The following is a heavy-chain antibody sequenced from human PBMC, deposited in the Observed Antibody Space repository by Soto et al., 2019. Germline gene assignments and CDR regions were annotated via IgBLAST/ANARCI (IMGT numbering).Heavy chain of an antibody. CDR2: IIPIFGTA. D-gene: IGHD3-22*01. J-gene: IGHJ4*02. V-gene: IGHV1-69*13. Sequence: GASVKVSCKASGGTFSSYAISWVRQAPGQGLEWMGGIIPIFGTANYAQKFQGRVTITADESTSTAYMELSSLRSEDTAVYYCARSLYYYDSSGYYLYFDYWGQGTLVTVSS. CDR3: ARSLYYYDSSGYYLYFDY. CDR1: GGTFSSYA.